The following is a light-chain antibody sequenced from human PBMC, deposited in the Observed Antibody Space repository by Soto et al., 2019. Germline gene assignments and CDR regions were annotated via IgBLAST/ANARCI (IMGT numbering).Light chain of an antibody. CDR1: QSISSW. Sequence: QLTQSPSSLSASVGDRVTITCRASQSISSWLAWYQQKPGKAPKLLISDVSSLERGVPSRFSGSGSATEFTLTISSLQPDDFATYYCQQYNSYSPVTFGQGTKVDIK. V-gene: IGKV1-5*01. CDR2: DVS. J-gene: IGKJ1*01. CDR3: QQYNSYSPVT.